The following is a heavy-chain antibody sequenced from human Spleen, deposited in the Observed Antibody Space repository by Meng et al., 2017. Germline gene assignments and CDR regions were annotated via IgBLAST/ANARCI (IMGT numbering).Heavy chain of an antibody. CDR3: ARVCGGGSCYTAYYYGMDV. J-gene: IGHJ6*02. Sequence: ASVKVSCKASGYTLTNYGISWVRQAPGQGLEWMGWISGYNGDTKYAQKFQGRVTMTRETSISTAYMELSRLRSDDTAVYYCARVCGGGSCYTAYYYGMDVWGQGTTVTVSS. CDR2: ISGYNGDT. CDR1: GYTLTNYG. D-gene: IGHD2-15*01. V-gene: IGHV1-18*01.